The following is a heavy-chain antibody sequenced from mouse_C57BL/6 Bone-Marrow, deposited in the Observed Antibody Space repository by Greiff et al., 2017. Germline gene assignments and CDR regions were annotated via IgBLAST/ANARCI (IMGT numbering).Heavy chain of an antibody. Sequence: EVQLQQSGPELVKPGASVKISCKASGYTFTDYFMNWVKQSHGQSLEWIGDINPNNGGTSYNQKFKGKATLTVDKSSSTAYMELRSLTSEDSAVYYCAREDGSSPYAMDYWGQGTSVTVSS. J-gene: IGHJ4*01. D-gene: IGHD1-1*01. CDR1: GYTFTDYF. CDR2: INPNNGGT. CDR3: AREDGSSPYAMDY. V-gene: IGHV1-26*01.